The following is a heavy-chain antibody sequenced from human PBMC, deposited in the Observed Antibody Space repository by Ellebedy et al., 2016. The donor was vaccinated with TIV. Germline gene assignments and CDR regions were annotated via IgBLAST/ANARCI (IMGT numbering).Heavy chain of an antibody. CDR1: GFTFSSYS. CDR2: ISSSSSYI. J-gene: IGHJ3*02. D-gene: IGHD3-22*01. CDR3: ARDTHYYDSSGYYPARDAFDI. V-gene: IGHV3-21*01. Sequence: GESLKISXAASGFTFSSYSMNWVRQAPGKGLEWVSSISSSSSYIYYADSVKGRFTISRDNAKNSLYLQMNSLRAEDTAVYYCARDTHYYDSSGYYPARDAFDIWGQGTMVTVSS.